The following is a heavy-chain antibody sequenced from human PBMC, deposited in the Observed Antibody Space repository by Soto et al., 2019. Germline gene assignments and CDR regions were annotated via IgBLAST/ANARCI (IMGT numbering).Heavy chain of an antibody. D-gene: IGHD6-13*01. CDR3: AARIAAAGTSGY. V-gene: IGHV3-23*01. CDR2: ISGSGGST. Sequence: GGSLRLSCAASGFTFSSYAMSWVRQAPGKGLEWVSAISGSGGSTYYADSVKGRFTISRDNSKNTLYLQMNSLRAEDTAVYYCAARIAAAGTSGYWGQGTLVTVSS. J-gene: IGHJ4*02. CDR1: GFTFSSYA.